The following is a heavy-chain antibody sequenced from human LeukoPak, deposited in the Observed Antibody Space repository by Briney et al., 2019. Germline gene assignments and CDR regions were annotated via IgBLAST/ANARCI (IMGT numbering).Heavy chain of an antibody. CDR2: INHSGST. Sequence: PSETLSLTCAVYGGSFSGYYWSWIRQPPGKGLEWIGEINHSGSTNYNPSLKSRVTISVGTSKNQFSLELSSVTAADTAVYYCARGNPIVVVPAAIYYXYGMDVWGQGTTVTVSS. V-gene: IGHV4-34*01. J-gene: IGHJ6*02. CDR3: ARGNPIVVVPAAIYYXYGMDV. CDR1: GGSFSGYY. D-gene: IGHD2-2*01.